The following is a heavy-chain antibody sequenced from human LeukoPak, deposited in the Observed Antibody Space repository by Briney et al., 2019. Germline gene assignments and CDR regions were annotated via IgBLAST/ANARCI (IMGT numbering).Heavy chain of an antibody. CDR3: ARRGWTPLWAIDV. D-gene: IGHD3-16*01. J-gene: IGHJ4*02. Sequence: ASVKVSCKASGYTFTNYYIHWVRQAPGQGLEWIGIISPLSRYISYAQRFQGRVTMSSDTSTNTVYMELSSLTSDDSAIYFCARRGWTPLWAIDVRGQGILVTVSS. CDR2: ISPLSRYI. CDR1: GYTFTNYY. V-gene: IGHV1-46*01.